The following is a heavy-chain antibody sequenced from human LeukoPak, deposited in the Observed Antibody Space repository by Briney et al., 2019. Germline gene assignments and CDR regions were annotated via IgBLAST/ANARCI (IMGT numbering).Heavy chain of an antibody. CDR2: ISGSGGST. CDR1: GFTFSSYA. CDR3: ANSYYYGSGSYSPDY. V-gene: IGHV3-23*01. J-gene: IGHJ4*02. D-gene: IGHD3-10*01. Sequence: GGSLRLSCAASGFTFSSYAMSWVRQAPGKGLEWVSAISGSGGSTYYADSVKGRFTISRDNSKNTLYLQMNGLRAEDTAVYYCANSYYYGSGSYSPDYWGQGTLVTVSS.